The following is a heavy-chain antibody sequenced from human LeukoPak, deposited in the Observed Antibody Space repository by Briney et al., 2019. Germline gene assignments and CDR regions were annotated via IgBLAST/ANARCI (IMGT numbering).Heavy chain of an antibody. D-gene: IGHD3-3*01. J-gene: IGHJ4*02. CDR2: ISSSSSYT. CDR3: ARAYITIDDDHRPDY. CDR1: GFTFSDYY. Sequence: EPGGSLRLSCAASGFTFSDYYMSWIRQAPGKGLEWVSYISSSSSYTNYADSVKGRFTISRDNAKNSLYLQMNSLRAEDTAVYYCARAYITIDDDHRPDYWGQGTLVTVSS. V-gene: IGHV3-11*06.